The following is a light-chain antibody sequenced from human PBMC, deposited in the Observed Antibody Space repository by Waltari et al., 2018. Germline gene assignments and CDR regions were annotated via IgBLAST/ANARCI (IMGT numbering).Light chain of an antibody. Sequence: IVMTQTPASLSVSPGETAPLSCRASQSVSSNLAWYQQKPGQAPRLLTSGASTRATGIPARFSGSGSGTEFNLTSSSLQSEDFAVYYWQQYNNLWTFGQGAKVEI. CDR2: GAS. CDR3: QQYNNLWT. CDR1: QSVSSN. V-gene: IGKV3-15*01. J-gene: IGKJ1*01.